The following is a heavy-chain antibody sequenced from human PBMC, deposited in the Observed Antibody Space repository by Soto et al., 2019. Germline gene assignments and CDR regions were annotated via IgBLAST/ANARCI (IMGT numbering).Heavy chain of an antibody. CDR1: GFFFSSYA. D-gene: IGHD6-13*01. CDR2: VGGSGGYT. Sequence: PGGSLRLSCAASGFFFSSYAMSWVRQAPGKGLEWVSGVGGSGGYTSNADSVKGRFTISRDNSKNTLYLQMESLTVEDTAVYFCAKDAAMVSSTFNYFDFWGQGTLVTVSS. V-gene: IGHV3-23*01. J-gene: IGHJ4*02. CDR3: AKDAAMVSSTFNYFDF.